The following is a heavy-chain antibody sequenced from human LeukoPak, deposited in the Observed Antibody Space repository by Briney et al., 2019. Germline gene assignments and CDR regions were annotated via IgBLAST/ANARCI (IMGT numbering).Heavy chain of an antibody. J-gene: IGHJ5*02. CDR3: ARERDSSGYYYVAVWFDP. D-gene: IGHD3-22*01. CDR2: IIPIFGTA. V-gene: IGHV1-69*01. Sequence: GASVKVSCKASGGTFSSYAISWVRQAPGQGLEWMGGIIPIFGTANYAQKFQGGVTITADESTSTAYMELSSLRSEDTAVYYCARERDSSGYYYVAVWFDPWGQGTLVTVSS. CDR1: GGTFSSYA.